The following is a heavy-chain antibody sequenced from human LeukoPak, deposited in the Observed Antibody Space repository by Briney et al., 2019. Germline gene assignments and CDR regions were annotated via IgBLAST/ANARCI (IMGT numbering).Heavy chain of an antibody. CDR3: ARAHATAMADY. CDR1: GFTFSSYW. CDR2: INSDGSST. D-gene: IGHD5-18*01. J-gene: IGHJ4*02. Sequence: PGGSLRLSCAASGFTFSSYWMHWVRQAPGKGLVWVSRINSDGSSTTYADSVKGRFTISRDDARNTLYLQMNSLRAEYTAVYYCARAHATAMADYWGQGTLVTVAS. V-gene: IGHV3-74*01.